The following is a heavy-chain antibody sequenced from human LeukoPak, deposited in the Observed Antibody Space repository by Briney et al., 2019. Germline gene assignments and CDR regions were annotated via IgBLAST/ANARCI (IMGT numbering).Heavy chain of an antibody. CDR2: IYSGGST. J-gene: IGHJ4*02. CDR3: AKNRDGYNIDY. V-gene: IGHV3-66*01. Sequence: GGSLRLSCAASGFTVSSNSMTWVRQAPGKGLEWVSIIYSGGSTYYADSVKGRFTISRDNSKYTLYLQMNTLRAEDTAVYYCAKNRDGYNIDYWGQGTLVTVSS. D-gene: IGHD5-24*01. CDR1: GFTVSSNS.